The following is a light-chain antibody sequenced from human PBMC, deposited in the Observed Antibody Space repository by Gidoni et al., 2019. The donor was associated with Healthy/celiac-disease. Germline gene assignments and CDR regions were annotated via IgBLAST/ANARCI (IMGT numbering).Light chain of an antibody. V-gene: IGKV1-39*01. CDR2: AAS. Sequence: DIQMTQSPSSLSASVGDRVTITCRASQSISSYLNWYQQKPGKAPKLLIYAASSLQSGVPSRFRGSGSGTDFTLTISSLQPEDFATYYCQQSYSNPRTFSQXTKVEIK. J-gene: IGKJ1*01. CDR3: QQSYSNPRT. CDR1: QSISSY.